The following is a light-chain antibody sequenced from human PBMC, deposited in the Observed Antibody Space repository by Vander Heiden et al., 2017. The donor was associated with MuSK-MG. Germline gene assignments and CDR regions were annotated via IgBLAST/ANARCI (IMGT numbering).Light chain of an antibody. Sequence: DIVMTQSALSLPVTPGEPASISCRASQSLLYSTGYNYLDRYLQKPVQSPQILIYLGSNRVFPVPDTHPPSASRRALTLRIMIIDAKPIRVSYCRQALPEPRTFGQGTKV. CDR3: RQALPEPRT. CDR1: QSLLYSTGYNY. J-gene: IGKJ1*01. CDR2: LGS. V-gene: IGKV2-28*01.